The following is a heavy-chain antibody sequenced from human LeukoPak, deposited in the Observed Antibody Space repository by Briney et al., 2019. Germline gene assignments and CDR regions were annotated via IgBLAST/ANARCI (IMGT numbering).Heavy chain of an antibody. CDR3: ARGRLGSVVFEGYYYFMDV. J-gene: IGHJ6*03. Sequence: SETLSLTCAVYGGSFNNYFWTWIRQPPGKGLEWIGEVYNGGSTNYNPSLKSRVIISVDTSKNQFSLRLSSVTAADTAVYYCARGRLGSVVFEGYYYFMDVWGKGTTVTVSS. CDR1: GGSFNNYF. V-gene: IGHV4-34*01. CDR2: VYNGGST. D-gene: IGHD3-22*01.